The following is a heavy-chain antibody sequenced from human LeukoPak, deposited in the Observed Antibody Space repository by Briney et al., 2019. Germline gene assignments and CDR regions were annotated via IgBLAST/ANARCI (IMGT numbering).Heavy chain of an antibody. V-gene: IGHV3-53*01. J-gene: IGHJ4*02. CDR1: GFTVSGNY. Sequence: GGSLRLSYAASGFTVSGNYMSWVRQAPGKGLEWVSLIYSGGSTYYADSVKGRFTISRDNSKNTLYLQMNSLRAEDTAVYYCARVESACYSDNWGQGTLVTVSS. CDR2: IYSGGST. D-gene: IGHD2-15*01. CDR3: ARVESACYSDN.